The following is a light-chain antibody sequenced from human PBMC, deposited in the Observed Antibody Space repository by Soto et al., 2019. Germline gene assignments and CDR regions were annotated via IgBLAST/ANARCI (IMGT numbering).Light chain of an antibody. CDR2: AAS. J-gene: IGKJ5*01. CDR3: PQPDSSPIT. Sequence: DIQITRSVWTLSASGGDTVTITSLASQSIKNWLAWDQQKPGKAPKLLISAASILQSGVPSRFSGSGSGTDLTLTTSNLQPQAFEGYYSPQPDSSPITSAQGTRLEIK. CDR1: QSIKNW. V-gene: IGKV1-12*01.